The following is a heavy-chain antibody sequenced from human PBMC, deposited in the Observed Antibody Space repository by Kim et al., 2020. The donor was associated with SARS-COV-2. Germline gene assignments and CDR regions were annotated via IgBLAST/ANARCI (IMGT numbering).Heavy chain of an antibody. CDR2: IYYSGST. CDR3: ARGGVGWKPKNLWYFDL. Sequence: SETLSLTCTVSGGSISSYYWSWIRQPPGKGLEWIGYIYYSGSTNYNPSLKSRVTISVDTSKNQFSLKLSSVTAADTAVYYCARGGVGWKPKNLWYFDLWGRGTLVTVSS. V-gene: IGHV4-59*01. D-gene: IGHD3-16*01. CDR1: GGSISSYY. J-gene: IGHJ2*01.